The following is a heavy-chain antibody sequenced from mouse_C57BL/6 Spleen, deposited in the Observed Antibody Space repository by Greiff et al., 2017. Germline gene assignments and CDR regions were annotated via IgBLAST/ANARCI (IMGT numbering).Heavy chain of an antibody. CDR3: ARSGDYSNYDYAMDY. D-gene: IGHD2-5*01. V-gene: IGHV1-18*01. Sequence: VQLQQSGPELVKPGASVKIPCKASGYTFTDYNMDWVKQSHGKSLEWIGDINPNNGGTIYNQKFKGKATLTVDKSSSTAYMELRSLTSEDTADYYCARSGDYSNYDYAMDYWGQGTSVTVSS. CDR2: INPNNGGT. J-gene: IGHJ4*01. CDR1: GYTFTDYN.